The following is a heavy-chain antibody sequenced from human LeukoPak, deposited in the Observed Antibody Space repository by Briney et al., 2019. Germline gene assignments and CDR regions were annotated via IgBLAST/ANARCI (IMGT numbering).Heavy chain of an antibody. V-gene: IGHV1-46*01. CDR1: GYTFTSYY. CDR2: INPSGGST. J-gene: IGHJ5*02. D-gene: IGHD2-2*01. Sequence: ASVKVSCKASGYTFTSYYMHWVRQAPGQGLEWMGIINPSGGSTSYAQKFQGRVTITADESTSTAYMELSSLRSEDTAVYYCARAGYCSSTSCYNWFDPWGQGTLVTVSS. CDR3: ARAGYCSSTSCYNWFDP.